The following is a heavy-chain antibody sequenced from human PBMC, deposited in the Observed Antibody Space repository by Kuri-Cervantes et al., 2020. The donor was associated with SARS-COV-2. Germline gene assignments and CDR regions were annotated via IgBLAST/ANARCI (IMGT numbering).Heavy chain of an antibody. J-gene: IGHJ4*02. Sequence: GESLKISCAASGFTFSSYAMSWVRQAPGKGLEWVSAISGSGGSTYYADSVKGRFTISRDNSKNTLYLQMNSLRAEDTAVYYCARDLAYAFDYWGQGVLVTVSS. CDR2: ISGSGGST. D-gene: IGHD3-16*01. V-gene: IGHV3-23*01. CDR3: ARDLAYAFDY. CDR1: GFTFSSYA.